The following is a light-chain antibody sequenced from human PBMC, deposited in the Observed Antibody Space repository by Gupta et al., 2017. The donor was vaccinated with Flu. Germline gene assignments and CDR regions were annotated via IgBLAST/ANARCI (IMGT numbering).Light chain of an antibody. CDR2: DAS. J-gene: IGKJ1*01. CDR3: QQYYAYPRT. V-gene: IGKV1-8*01. CDR1: RDISSY. Sequence: AIRMTQSPSSVSASTGDRVTITCRASRDISSYLAWYQEKPGKPPKLLIYDASTLQSGVPPSFSGSGSGTEFTLTITWLQPEDFATYYCQQYYAYPRTFGQGTKV.